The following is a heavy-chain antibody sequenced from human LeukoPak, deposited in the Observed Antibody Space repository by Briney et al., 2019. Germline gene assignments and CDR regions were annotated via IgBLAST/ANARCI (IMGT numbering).Heavy chain of an antibody. CDR2: IIPILGIA. V-gene: IGHV1-69*04. D-gene: IGHD6-13*01. J-gene: IGHJ4*02. Sequence: ASVKVSCKASGGTFSSYAISWVRQAPGQGLEWMGRIIPILGIANYAQKFQGRVTITADKSTSTAYMELSSLRSEDTAVYHCARDDSSSWYGDWGQGTLVTVSS. CDR1: GGTFSSYA. CDR3: ARDDSSSWYGD.